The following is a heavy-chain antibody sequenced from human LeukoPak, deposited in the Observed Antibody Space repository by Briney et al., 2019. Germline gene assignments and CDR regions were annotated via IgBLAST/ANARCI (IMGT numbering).Heavy chain of an antibody. CDR3: ARAPMIRGVITAFDL. V-gene: IGHV3-48*02. CDR2: ISSGSTTT. Sequence: PGGSLRLSCEASGFTLSGSGMSWVRQAPRKGLEWLSYISSGSTTTYYADSVRGRFTISRDNAENSLYLQMNSLRDEDTAGYYCARAPMIRGVITAFDLWGQRTLVTVSS. D-gene: IGHD3-10*01. CDR1: GFTLSGSG. J-gene: IGHJ4*02.